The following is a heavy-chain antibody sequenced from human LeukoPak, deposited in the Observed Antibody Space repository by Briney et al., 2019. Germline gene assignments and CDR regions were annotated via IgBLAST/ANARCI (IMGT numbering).Heavy chain of an antibody. D-gene: IGHD5-18*01. V-gene: IGHV3-48*03. J-gene: IGHJ4*02. CDR2: ISSGGDTA. CDR3: ARDLSGYNYGQPFDY. CDR1: GFTFSTYE. Sequence: GGSLRLSCAVSGFTFSTYEMNWVRQAPGKGLEWLSYISSGGDTAFYADSVKGRFTISRDNPKNSLFLQMNSLRDEDTAVYYCARDLSGYNYGQPFDYWGQGTLVTVSS.